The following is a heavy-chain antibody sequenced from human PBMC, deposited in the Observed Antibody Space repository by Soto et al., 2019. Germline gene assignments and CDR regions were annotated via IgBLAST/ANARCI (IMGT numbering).Heavy chain of an antibody. Sequence: GGSLRLSCAASGFTVSSNYMSWVRQAPGKGLEWVSVIYSGGSTYYADSVKGRFTISRDNSKNTLYLQMNSLRAEDTAVYYCAREIPSYYYSGMGVWGQGTTVTVSS. V-gene: IGHV3-53*01. CDR3: AREIPSYYYSGMGV. CDR1: GFTVSSNY. J-gene: IGHJ6*02. CDR2: IYSGGST. D-gene: IGHD2-2*02.